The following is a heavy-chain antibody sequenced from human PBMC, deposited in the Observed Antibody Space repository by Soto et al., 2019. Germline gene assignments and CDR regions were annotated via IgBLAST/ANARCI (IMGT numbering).Heavy chain of an antibody. J-gene: IGHJ3*02. Sequence: QLQLQESGSGLVKPSQTLSLTCAVAGGSISSGGYSWNWIRQPPGKGLEWIGYIYHSGSTYYNPSLKSRVIISLDRSKDQFSLKLSSVTAADTAVYYCATMTTLTTRAIDIWGQGTMVTVSS. CDR3: ATMTTLTTRAIDI. CDR2: IYHSGST. D-gene: IGHD4-17*01. V-gene: IGHV4-30-2*01. CDR1: GGSISSGGYS.